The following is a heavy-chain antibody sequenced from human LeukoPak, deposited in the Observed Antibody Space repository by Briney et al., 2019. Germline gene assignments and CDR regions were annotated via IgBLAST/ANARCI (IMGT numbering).Heavy chain of an antibody. CDR3: AREVFGYMDV. CDR1: GGSISSGGYY. D-gene: IGHD2-21*01. CDR2: IYHSGST. V-gene: IGHV4-30-2*01. Sequence: SETLSLSCTVSGGSISSGGYYWSWIRQPPGKGLEWIGYIYHSGSTYYNPSLKSRVTISVDRSKNQFSLKLSSVTAADTAVYYCAREVFGYMDVWGKGTTVTVSS. J-gene: IGHJ6*03.